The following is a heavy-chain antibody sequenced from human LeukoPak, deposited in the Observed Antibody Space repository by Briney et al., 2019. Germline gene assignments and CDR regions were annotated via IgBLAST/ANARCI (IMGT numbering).Heavy chain of an antibody. CDR3: ARNPRSGWYLDY. CDR2: INPSGGST. D-gene: IGHD6-19*01. CDR1: GYTFTIYY. J-gene: IGHJ4*02. V-gene: IGHV1-46*01. Sequence: ASVSVSCTASGYTFTIYYMHWVRQAPGQGLEWMGIINPSGGSTSYAQKFQGRVTMTRDTSTSTVYMELSSLRSEATAVYYCARNPRSGWYLDYWGQGTLVTVSS.